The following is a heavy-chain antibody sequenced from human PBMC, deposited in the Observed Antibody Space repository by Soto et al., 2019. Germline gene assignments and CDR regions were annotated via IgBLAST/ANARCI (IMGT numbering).Heavy chain of an antibody. CDR1: GFTFSSYA. V-gene: IGHV3-23*01. CDR3: AKLRFRYSYMDV. J-gene: IGHJ6*03. D-gene: IGHD3-3*01. Sequence: EVQLLESGGGLVQPGGSLRLSCAASGFTFSSYAMSWVRQAPGKGLEWVSAISGSGGSTYYADSVKGRFTISRDNSKNALYLQMTSLRAEDTAVDYWAKLRFRYSYMDVWGKGTTVTVSS. CDR2: ISGSGGST.